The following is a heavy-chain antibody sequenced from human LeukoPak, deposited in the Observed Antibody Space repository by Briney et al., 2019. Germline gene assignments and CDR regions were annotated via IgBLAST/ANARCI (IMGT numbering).Heavy chain of an antibody. Sequence: ASVKVPFKASGYTFTSYSIHWVRQAPGQGLEWMGIINPSGCSTSYAQKFQGRITMTRYTSTSTVYMELSSLRSEDTAVYYCAVGANDYWGQGTLVTVSS. CDR3: AVGANDY. J-gene: IGHJ4*02. V-gene: IGHV1-46*01. D-gene: IGHD1-26*01. CDR1: GYTFTSYS. CDR2: INPSGCST.